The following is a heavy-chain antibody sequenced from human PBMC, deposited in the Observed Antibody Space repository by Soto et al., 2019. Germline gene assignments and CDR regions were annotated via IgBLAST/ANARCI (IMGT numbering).Heavy chain of an antibody. CDR1: GLIFSAYH. CDR2: IRRKANSYTT. CDR3: EILGGWSEGSSDMNL. J-gene: IGHJ6*02. V-gene: IGHV3-72*01. D-gene: IGHD6-19*01. Sequence: EVQLVESGGGLVQPGGSLRLSCAASGLIFSAYHMEWVRQAPGKGLEWVGRIRRKANSYTTEYAASLKVRFTILRDYANTSMYLHMIKLKSEDAAVYYCEILGGWSEGSSDMNLWGEGSTVTVSS.